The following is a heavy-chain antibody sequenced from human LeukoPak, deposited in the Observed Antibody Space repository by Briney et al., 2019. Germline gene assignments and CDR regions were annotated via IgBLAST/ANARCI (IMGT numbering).Heavy chain of an antibody. D-gene: IGHD5-12*01. V-gene: IGHV1-2*02. J-gene: IGHJ6*03. CDR3: ARGANIVATIDYYYMDV. Sequence: ASVKVSCKASGYTFTGYYMHWARHAPGQGLEWMGWINPNSGGTNYAQKFQGRVTMTRDTSISTAYMELSRVRSDDTAVYYSARGANIVATIDYYYMDVWGKGTTVTVSS. CDR2: INPNSGGT. CDR1: GYTFTGYY.